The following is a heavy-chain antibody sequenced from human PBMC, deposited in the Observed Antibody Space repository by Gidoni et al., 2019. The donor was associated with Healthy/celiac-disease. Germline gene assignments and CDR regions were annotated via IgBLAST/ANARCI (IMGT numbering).Heavy chain of an antibody. Sequence: QVQLVQSGAEVNKPGSSVTVPFTASGGPFSSYAISWVRQAPGQGLEWMGGSIPIFGTANYAQKFQGRVTITADKSTSTAYMELSSLRSEDTAVYYCAREPGTTYYFDYWGQGTLVTVSS. CDR1: GGPFSSYA. J-gene: IGHJ4*02. CDR3: AREPGTTYYFDY. D-gene: IGHD3-10*01. CDR2: SIPIFGTA. V-gene: IGHV1-69*06.